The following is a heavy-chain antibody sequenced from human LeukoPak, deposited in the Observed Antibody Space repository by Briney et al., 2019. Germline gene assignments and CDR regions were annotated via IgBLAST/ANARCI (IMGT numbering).Heavy chain of an antibody. J-gene: IGHJ4*02. CDR1: GYTFTSYY. V-gene: IGHV1-46*01. Sequence: ASVKFSCKASGYTFTSYYMHWVRQAPGQGLEWMGIINPSGGSTSYAQKFQGRVTMTRDTSTSTVYMALSSLRSEDTAVYYCARDLTAYCGGDCPVLDYWGQGTLVTVSS. D-gene: IGHD2-21*01. CDR2: INPSGGST. CDR3: ARDLTAYCGGDCPVLDY.